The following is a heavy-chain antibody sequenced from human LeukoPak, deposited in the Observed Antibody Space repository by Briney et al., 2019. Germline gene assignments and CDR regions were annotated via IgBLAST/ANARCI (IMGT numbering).Heavy chain of an antibody. D-gene: IGHD3-3*01. J-gene: IGHJ4*02. CDR1: GFTFSQSA. Sequence: GGSLRLSCAGSGFTFSQSAMTWVRQAPGTGLVWVSAISGRGDFTYYADSVKGRFTISRDNSKNVLYLQMSSLRAQDTAVYYCAKREAEESGPIDFWGQGTLVTVSS. CDR2: ISGRGDFT. CDR3: AKREAEESGPIDF. V-gene: IGHV3-23*01.